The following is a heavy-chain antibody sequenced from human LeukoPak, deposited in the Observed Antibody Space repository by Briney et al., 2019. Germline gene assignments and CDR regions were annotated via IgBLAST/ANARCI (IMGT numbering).Heavy chain of an antibody. J-gene: IGHJ3*02. D-gene: IGHD3-16*01. CDR1: GFTFSSYS. V-gene: IGHV3-48*01. CDR2: ISSSSSTI. CDR3: ARDPGLSIAI. Sequence: GGSLRLSCAASGFTFSSYSMNWVRQAPGKGLEWVSYISSSSSTIYYADSVKGRFTISRDNAKNSLYLQMNSLRAEDMALYYCARDPGLSIAIWGHGTMVTVSS.